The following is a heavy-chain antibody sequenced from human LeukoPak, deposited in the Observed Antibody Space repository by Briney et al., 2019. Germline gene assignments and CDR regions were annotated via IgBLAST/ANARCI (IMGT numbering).Heavy chain of an antibody. V-gene: IGHV3-33*01. Sequence: PGGSLRLSCAASGFTFSSYGMHWVRQAPGKGLEWVAVIWYDGSNKYYADSVKGRFTISRDNSKNTLCLQMNSLRAEDTAVYYCAREKGYCSSTSCAFDYWGQGTLVTVSS. CDR3: AREKGYCSSTSCAFDY. CDR1: GFTFSSYG. D-gene: IGHD2-2*01. J-gene: IGHJ4*02. CDR2: IWYDGSNK.